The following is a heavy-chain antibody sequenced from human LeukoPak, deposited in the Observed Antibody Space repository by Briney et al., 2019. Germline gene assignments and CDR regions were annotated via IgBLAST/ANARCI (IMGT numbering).Heavy chain of an antibody. CDR2: ISFGGSNI. CDR3: VKGGDGSIPFDY. Sequence: GRSLKLSCGASGFTFRNYAMHWVRQAPGKGLEWVAIISFGGSNIQFGDSVRGRFTISRDNPKNTVFLQMNSLRGDDTAVYYCVKGGDGSIPFDYWGQGTLVTVSS. D-gene: IGHD5-24*01. J-gene: IGHJ4*02. CDR1: GFTFRNYA. V-gene: IGHV3-30*18.